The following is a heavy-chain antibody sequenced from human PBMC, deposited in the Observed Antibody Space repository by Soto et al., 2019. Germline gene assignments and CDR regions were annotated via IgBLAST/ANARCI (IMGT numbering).Heavy chain of an antibody. CDR1: GFSLSTSGVG. J-gene: IGHJ5*02. CDR3: AHRVAAAGSPWFDP. D-gene: IGHD6-13*01. Sequence: QITLKESGPTLVKPTQTLTLTCTFSGFSLSTSGVGVGWIRQPPGKALEWLALIYWDDDKRYSPSLKSRLTITKDTSKHQVVLTMTNMDPVDTATYYCAHRVAAAGSPWFDPWGQGTLVTVSS. V-gene: IGHV2-5*02. CDR2: IYWDDDK.